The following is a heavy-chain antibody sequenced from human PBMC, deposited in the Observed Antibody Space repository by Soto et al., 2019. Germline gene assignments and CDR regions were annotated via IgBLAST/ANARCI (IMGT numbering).Heavy chain of an antibody. CDR1: GGSFSGYY. V-gene: IGHV4-34*01. CDR3: ARGGLGMVRGVIVY. D-gene: IGHD3-10*01. CDR2: INHSGST. Sequence: PSETLSLTCAVYGGSFSGYYWSWIRQPPGKGLEWIGEINHSGSTNYNPSLKSRVTISVDTSKNQFSLKLSSVTAADTAVYYCARGGLGMVRGVIVYWGQGTLVTVSS. J-gene: IGHJ4*02.